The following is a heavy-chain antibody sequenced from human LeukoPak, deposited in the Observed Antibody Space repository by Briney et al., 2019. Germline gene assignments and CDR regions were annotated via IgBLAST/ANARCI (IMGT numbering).Heavy chain of an antibody. Sequence: SETLSLTCAVYGGSFSGYYWSWIRQPPGKGREWIGEINQSGSTNYNPSLKSRVTISVDTSKNQFSLKLSSVTAADTAVYYCARGKRGIAAAGTGYYYGMDVWGQGTTVTVSS. CDR1: GGSFSGYY. CDR2: INQSGST. CDR3: ARGKRGIAAAGTGYYYGMDV. D-gene: IGHD6-13*01. J-gene: IGHJ6*02. V-gene: IGHV4-34*01.